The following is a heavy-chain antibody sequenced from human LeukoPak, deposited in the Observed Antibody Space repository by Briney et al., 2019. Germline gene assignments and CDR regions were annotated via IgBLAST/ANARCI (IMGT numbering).Heavy chain of an antibody. Sequence: ASVKVSCKASGYTFTSYGISWVRQAPGQGLEWMGWISAYNGNTNYAQKLQGRVTMTTDTSTSTAYMELRSLRPDDTAMYYCARAGYCSSTSCYHQPNNWFDPWGQGTLVTVSS. CDR2: ISAYNGNT. D-gene: IGHD2-2*01. V-gene: IGHV1-18*01. J-gene: IGHJ5*02. CDR3: ARAGYCSSTSCYHQPNNWFDP. CDR1: GYTFTSYG.